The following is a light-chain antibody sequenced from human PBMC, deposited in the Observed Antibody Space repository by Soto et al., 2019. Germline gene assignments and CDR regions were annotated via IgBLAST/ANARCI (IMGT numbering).Light chain of an antibody. J-gene: IGKJ1*01. Sequence: EIVMTQSPATLSVSPGERATLSCRASQSISSKLAWYQQKPGQAPRLLIYGASTRATGIPVRFSGSGSGTEFTLTITSLQSEDFAVYYCQQYGSSVTFGQGTKVDIK. V-gene: IGKV3-15*01. CDR1: QSISSK. CDR2: GAS. CDR3: QQYGSSVT.